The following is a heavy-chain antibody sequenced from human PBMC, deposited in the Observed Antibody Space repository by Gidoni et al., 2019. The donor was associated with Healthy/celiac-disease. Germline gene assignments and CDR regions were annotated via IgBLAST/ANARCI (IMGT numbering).Heavy chain of an antibody. Sequence: QVQLVQSGAEVKKPGASVKVSCKASGYTIPSYAINWVRQATGQGLEWMGWMNPNMGNTGYAQKFQGRVTMTRNTSISTAYMELSSLRSEDTAVYYCARTIAAVADMDAFDIWGQGTMVTVSS. CDR3: ARTIAAVADMDAFDI. CDR2: MNPNMGNT. D-gene: IGHD6-19*01. CDR1: GYTIPSYA. J-gene: IGHJ3*02. V-gene: IGHV1-8*01.